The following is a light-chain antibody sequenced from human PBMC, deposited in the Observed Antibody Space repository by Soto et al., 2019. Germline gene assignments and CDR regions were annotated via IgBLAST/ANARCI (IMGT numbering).Light chain of an antibody. V-gene: IGKV3-15*01. CDR2: GAS. Sequence: EIVMTQSPDTLSVSPGERATLSCRARQSISNNLAWYQQKPGQAPRLLIYGASTRTTGIPARFSGSGSGTEFTLTISSLQSEDFVVYYCQQYKNWPYTFGQGTKLEIK. J-gene: IGKJ2*01. CDR1: QSISNN. CDR3: QQYKNWPYT.